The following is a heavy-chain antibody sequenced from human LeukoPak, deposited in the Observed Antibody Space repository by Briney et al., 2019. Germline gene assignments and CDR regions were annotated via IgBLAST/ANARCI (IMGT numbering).Heavy chain of an antibody. J-gene: IGHJ2*01. V-gene: IGHV3-48*01. CDR1: GFTFSGYS. Sequence: GGSLRLSCAASGFTFSGYSMNWLRQAPGKRLEWVSYISTTSDTIYFADSVKGRFTISRDNAKNSLYLQMNSLRVEDTAVYHCARDSRAPYWYFDLWGRGTLVTVSS. CDR3: ARDSRAPYWYFDL. CDR2: ISTTSDTI. D-gene: IGHD2/OR15-2a*01.